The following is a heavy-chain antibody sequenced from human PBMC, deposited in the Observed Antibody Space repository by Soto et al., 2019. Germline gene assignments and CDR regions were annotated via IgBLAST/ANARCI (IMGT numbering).Heavy chain of an antibody. Sequence: PGGSLRLSCAASGFTFSSYEMNWVRQAPGKGLEWVSYISSSGSTIYYADSVKGRFTISRDNAKNSLYLQMNSLRAEDTAVYYCARGDGYHNWFDPWGQGTLVTV. J-gene: IGHJ5*02. D-gene: IGHD5-12*01. CDR2: ISSSGSTI. V-gene: IGHV3-48*03. CDR3: ARGDGYHNWFDP. CDR1: GFTFSSYE.